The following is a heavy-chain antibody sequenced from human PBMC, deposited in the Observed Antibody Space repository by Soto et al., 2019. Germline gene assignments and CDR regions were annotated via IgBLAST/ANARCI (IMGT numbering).Heavy chain of an antibody. CDR3: AREHPPMTTVTSGIDY. CDR1: GFTFSDYG. V-gene: IGHV3-33*05. J-gene: IGHJ4*02. D-gene: IGHD4-17*01. CDR2: ILYDGSNK. Sequence: QVQLVESGGGVVQPGRSLRLSCAASGFTFSDYGMHWVRQAPGKGLEWVALILYDGSNKYYAGSVKGRFTISRDDSQNTLYLQMNSLRAEDTAVYYCAREHPPMTTVTSGIDYWGQGTLVTVSS.